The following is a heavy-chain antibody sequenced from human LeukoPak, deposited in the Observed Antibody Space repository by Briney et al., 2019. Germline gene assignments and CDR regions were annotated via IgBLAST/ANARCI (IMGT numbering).Heavy chain of an antibody. Sequence: GGSLRLSCAASGFTFSSYSMNWVRQAPGKGLEWVSSISSSSSYIYYADSVKGRFTISRDNAKNSLYLQMNSLRAEDTAVYYCAGHNYPYDSGGYYYAYGGQGTLVTVSS. D-gene: IGHD3-22*01. CDR3: AGHNYPYDSGGYYYAY. CDR2: ISSSSSYI. V-gene: IGHV3-21*01. CDR1: GFTFSSYS. J-gene: IGHJ4*02.